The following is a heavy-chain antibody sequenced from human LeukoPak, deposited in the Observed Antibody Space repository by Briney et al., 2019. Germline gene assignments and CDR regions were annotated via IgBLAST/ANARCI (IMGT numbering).Heavy chain of an antibody. V-gene: IGHV3-53*01. CDR3: ARDLVTFSSGAPNFDY. J-gene: IGHJ4*02. Sequence: PGGSLRLSCAASGFIVSGDFMSWVRQAPGKGLEWVSVIYSDGSTYYADSVKGRFTISRDNSKNTLDLQMTGLRAEDTAVYYCARDLVTFSSGAPNFDYWGQGTLVTVSS. CDR1: GFIVSGDF. D-gene: IGHD3-22*01. CDR2: IYSDGST.